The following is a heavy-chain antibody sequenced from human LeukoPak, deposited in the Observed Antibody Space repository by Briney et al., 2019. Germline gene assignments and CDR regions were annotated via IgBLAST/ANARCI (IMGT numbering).Heavy chain of an antibody. V-gene: IGHV4-59*01. CDR1: GGSISSYY. Sequence: PSETLSLTCTVSGGSISSYYWSWIRRPPGKGLEWIGYIYYSGSTNYNPSLKSRVTISVDTSKNQFSLKLSSVTAADTAVYYCARKIAATWYFDYWGQGTLVTVSS. D-gene: IGHD2-21*01. CDR3: ARKIAATWYFDY. CDR2: IYYSGST. J-gene: IGHJ4*02.